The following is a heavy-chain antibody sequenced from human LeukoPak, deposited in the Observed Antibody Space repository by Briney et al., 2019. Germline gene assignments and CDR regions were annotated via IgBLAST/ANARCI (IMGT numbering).Heavy chain of an antibody. Sequence: SETLSLTCTVSGGSISSSSYYWGWIRQLPGKGLEWIGSIYYSGSTYYNPSLKSRVTISVDTSKNQFSLKLSSVTAADTAVYYCARQTIFGVVSDYWGQGTLVTVSS. D-gene: IGHD3-3*01. CDR2: IYYSGST. J-gene: IGHJ4*02. CDR1: GGSISSSSYY. CDR3: ARQTIFGVVSDY. V-gene: IGHV4-39*01.